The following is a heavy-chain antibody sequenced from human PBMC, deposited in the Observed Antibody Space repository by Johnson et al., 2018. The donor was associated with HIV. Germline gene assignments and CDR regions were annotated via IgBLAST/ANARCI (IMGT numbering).Heavy chain of an antibody. V-gene: IGHV3-74*01. J-gene: IGHJ3*02. CDR3: AREGPSERAGFDI. CDR2: INSDGSGT. Sequence: VQLVESGGGLVQPGGSLRLSCAASGFTFSSYWIHWVRQAPGKGLVWVSRINSDGSGTSYADSVKGRFTISRDNAKNKLYLQMNSLRVDDTAVYYCAREGPSERAGFDIWGQGTMVTVSS. CDR1: GFTFSSYW.